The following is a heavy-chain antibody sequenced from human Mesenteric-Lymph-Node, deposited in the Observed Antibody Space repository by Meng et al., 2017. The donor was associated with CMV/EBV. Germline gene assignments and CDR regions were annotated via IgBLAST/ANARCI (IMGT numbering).Heavy chain of an antibody. V-gene: IGHV1-8*01. CDR3: ARGRSSDFWRTPRL. D-gene: IGHD3-3*01. CDR1: GYTFISND. CDR2: VKPNSGNT. J-gene: IGHJ4*02. Sequence: ASVKVSCKASGYTFISNDINWVRQAPGQGLEWMGWVKPNSGNTGYAQKFQGRVIMTRDASTSTAYMELNSLRSEDTAVYYCARGRSSDFWRTPRLWGQGTLVTVSS.